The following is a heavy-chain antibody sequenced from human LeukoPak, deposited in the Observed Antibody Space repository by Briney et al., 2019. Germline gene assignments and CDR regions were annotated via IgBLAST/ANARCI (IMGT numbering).Heavy chain of an antibody. V-gene: IGHV3-23*01. CDR3: AIRSGIAVAGAFDY. CDR2: ISGSGDST. D-gene: IGHD6-19*01. J-gene: IGHJ4*02. Sequence: GGSLRLSCAASGFTFSSYSMNWVRQAPGKGLEWGSGISGSGDSTYYADSVKGRFTIYRDNSKNTLYLQMNSLRAEDTGVYCCAIRSGIAVAGAFDYWGEGTLVTVSS. CDR1: GFTFSSYS.